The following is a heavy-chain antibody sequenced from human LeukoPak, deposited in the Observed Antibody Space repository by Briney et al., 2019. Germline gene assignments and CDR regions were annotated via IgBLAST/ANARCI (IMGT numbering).Heavy chain of an antibody. V-gene: IGHV4-4*02. Sequence: PSETLSLTCAVSGGSISSSNWWSWVRQPPGKGLEWIGEIYHSGSTNYNPSLKSRVTISVDKSKNQFSLKLSSVTAADTAVYYCARVALMVYSYYYYYGMDVWGQGTTVTVSS. J-gene: IGHJ6*02. CDR2: IYHSGST. D-gene: IGHD2-8*01. CDR1: GGSISSSNW. CDR3: ARVALMVYSYYYYYGMDV.